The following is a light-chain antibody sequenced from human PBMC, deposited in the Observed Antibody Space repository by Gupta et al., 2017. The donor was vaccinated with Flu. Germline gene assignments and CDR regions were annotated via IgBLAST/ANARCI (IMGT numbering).Light chain of an antibody. Sequence: QSALTPPASVSGSPGQSITIPCTGSSSDVGANSYVSWFQQDPGKAPKLMIYEVSNRPSGVSNRFSGSKSGNTASLTISGLQAEDEADYYCTSFTTSKTWVFGGGTKLTVL. CDR2: EVS. J-gene: IGLJ3*02. CDR3: TSFTTSKTWV. CDR1: SSDVGANSY. V-gene: IGLV2-14*01.